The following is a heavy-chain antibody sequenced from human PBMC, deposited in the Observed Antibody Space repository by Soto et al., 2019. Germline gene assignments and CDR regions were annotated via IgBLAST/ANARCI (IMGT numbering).Heavy chain of an antibody. J-gene: IGHJ6*02. D-gene: IGHD4-17*01. CDR2: IYYSGST. Sequence: SETLSLTCTVSGGSISSYYWSWIRQPPGKGMEWIGYIYYSGSTNYNPSLKSRVTISVDTSKNHFSLKLSSVTAADTAVYYCAREAVTTWRLNYYYGMDVWGQGTTVTVSS. CDR1: GGSISSYY. V-gene: IGHV4-59*01. CDR3: AREAVTTWRLNYYYGMDV.